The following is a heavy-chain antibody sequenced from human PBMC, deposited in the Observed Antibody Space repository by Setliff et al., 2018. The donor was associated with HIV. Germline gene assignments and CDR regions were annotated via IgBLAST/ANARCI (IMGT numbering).Heavy chain of an antibody. Sequence: SETLSLTCAVYGGSFSGYYWSWIRQPPGKGLEWLREIDHTGSTNYNLSLKSRITMLADPSKNQFSLKVRSVIAADTALYYCARGRNYGSPYFYYMDVWATGTTVTVSS. CDR1: GGSFSGYY. CDR2: IDHTGST. V-gene: IGHV4-34*01. CDR3: ARGRNYGSPYFYYMDV. J-gene: IGHJ6*03. D-gene: IGHD3-10*01.